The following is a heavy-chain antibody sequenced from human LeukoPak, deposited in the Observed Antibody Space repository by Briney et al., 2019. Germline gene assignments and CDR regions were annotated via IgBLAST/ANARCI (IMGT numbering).Heavy chain of an antibody. CDR2: VSHDGSNK. J-gene: IGHJ4*02. D-gene: IGHD3-22*01. Sequence: GGSLRLSCAASGFTFSRFGIHWVRQAPGKGLEWVAVVSHDGSNKYYADSVKGRFTISRDNSKNTLYVQMNSLTTEDTAVYYCAKDSSGYYGGYFDYWGQGTLVTVSS. CDR1: GFTFSRFG. V-gene: IGHV3-30*18. CDR3: AKDSSGYYGGYFDY.